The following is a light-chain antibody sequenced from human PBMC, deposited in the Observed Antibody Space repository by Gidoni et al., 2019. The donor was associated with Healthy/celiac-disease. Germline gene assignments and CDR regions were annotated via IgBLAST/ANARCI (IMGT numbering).Light chain of an antibody. Sequence: EIVMSQSPVSQSVPPKEKVTITCRASQSIGSSLHWYQQKPDQSPKLLIQYASQSFSGVPSRFSGSGSGTDFTLTINSLEAEDAATYYCHQSSSLPWTFGQGTKVEIK. V-gene: IGKV6-21*01. CDR2: YAS. CDR3: HQSSSLPWT. J-gene: IGKJ1*01. CDR1: QSIGSS.